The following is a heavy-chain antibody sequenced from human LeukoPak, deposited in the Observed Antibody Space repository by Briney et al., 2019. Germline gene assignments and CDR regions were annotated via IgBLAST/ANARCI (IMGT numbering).Heavy chain of an antibody. CDR3: AREGNWGYGMDV. CDR1: GFTFSSYD. D-gene: IGHD7-27*01. CDR2: IGTAGDT. Sequence: PGGSLRLSCAASGFTFSSYDMHWVRHVTGKGLEWVSAIGTAGDTFYQGSVRGRFTISRENAKNSLYLQMNSLRAGDTAVYYCAREGNWGYGMDVWGQGTTVTVSS. V-gene: IGHV3-13*01. J-gene: IGHJ6*02.